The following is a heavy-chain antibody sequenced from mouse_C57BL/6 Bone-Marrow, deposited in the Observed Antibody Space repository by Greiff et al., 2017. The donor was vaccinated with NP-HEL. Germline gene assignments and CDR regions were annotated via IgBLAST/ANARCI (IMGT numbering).Heavy chain of an antibody. CDR2: IDPENGDT. CDR1: GFNIKDDY. D-gene: IGHD2-4*01. J-gene: IGHJ4*01. CDR3: TTYDYSDAMDY. V-gene: IGHV14-4*01. Sequence: EVQLQQSGAELVRPGASVKLSCTASGFNIKDDYMHWVKQRPEQGLEWIGWIDPENGDTEYASKFQGKATITADTSSNTAYLQLSSLRSEDTAVYYCTTYDYSDAMDYGGQGPSVTVSS.